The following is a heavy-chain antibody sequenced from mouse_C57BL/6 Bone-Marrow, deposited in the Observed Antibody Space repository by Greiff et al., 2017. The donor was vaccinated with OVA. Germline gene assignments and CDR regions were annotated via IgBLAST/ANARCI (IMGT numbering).Heavy chain of an antibody. J-gene: IGHJ1*03. D-gene: IGHD2-12*01. CDR1: GFTFSDYG. CDR3: ARGGYSPYWYFDV. V-gene: IGHV5-17*01. CDR2: ISSGSSTI. Sequence: EVQLVESGGGLVKPGGSLKLSCAASGFTFSDYGMHWVRQAPEKGLEWVAYISSGSSTIYYADTVKGRFTISRDNAKNTLFLQMTSLRSEDTAMYYCARGGYSPYWYFDVWGTGTTVTVSS.